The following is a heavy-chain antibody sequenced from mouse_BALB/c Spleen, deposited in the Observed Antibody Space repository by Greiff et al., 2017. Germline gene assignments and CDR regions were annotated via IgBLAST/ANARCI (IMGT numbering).Heavy chain of an antibody. CDR3: AREVYDNYDY. CDR2: ISSGGST. V-gene: IGHV5-6-5*01. J-gene: IGHJ2*01. Sequence: EVKLVESGGGLVKPGGSLKLSCAASGFTFSSYAMSWVRQTPEKRLEWVASISSGGSTYYPDSVKGRFTISRDNARNILYLQMSSLRSEDTAMYYCAREVYDNYDYWGQGTTLTVSS. D-gene: IGHD2-1*01. CDR1: GFTFSSYA.